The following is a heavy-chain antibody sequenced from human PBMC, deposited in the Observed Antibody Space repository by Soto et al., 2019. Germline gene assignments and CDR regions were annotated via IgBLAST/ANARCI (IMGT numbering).Heavy chain of an antibody. Sequence: QVQLVQSGAEVKKPGASVKVSCKASGYTFTSYYMHWVRQAPGQGLEWMGIINPSGGSTSYAQKFQGRVTMTRDTSTSTVYMELSSLRSEDTAVYYCAREEGAGYCSGGSCSDFDYWGQGTLVTVSS. D-gene: IGHD2-15*01. CDR2: INPSGGST. CDR1: GYTFTSYY. CDR3: AREEGAGYCSGGSCSDFDY. J-gene: IGHJ4*02. V-gene: IGHV1-46*01.